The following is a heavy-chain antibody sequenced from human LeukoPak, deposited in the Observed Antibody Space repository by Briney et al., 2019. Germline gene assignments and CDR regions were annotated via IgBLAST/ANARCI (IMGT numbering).Heavy chain of an antibody. CDR2: ISWNSGSI. D-gene: IGHD2-15*01. CDR1: GFTFDDYA. Sequence: GRSLRLSCAASGFTFDDYAMHWVRQAPGKGLEWVSGISWNSGSIGYADSVKGRFTISRDNAKNSLYLQMNSLRAEDTALYYCARASVVVAGLDYWGQGTLVTVSS. V-gene: IGHV3-9*01. J-gene: IGHJ4*02. CDR3: ARASVVVAGLDY.